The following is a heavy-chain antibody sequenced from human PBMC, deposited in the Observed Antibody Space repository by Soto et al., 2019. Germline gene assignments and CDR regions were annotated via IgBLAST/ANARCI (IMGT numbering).Heavy chain of an antibody. CDR2: ISGSGGST. CDR1: GFTFSSYA. J-gene: IGHJ4*02. CDR3: ARSYNWNDVEGYFDY. V-gene: IGHV3-23*01. Sequence: GGSLRLSCAASGFTFSSYAMSWVRQAPGKGLEWVSAISGSGGSTYYADSVKGRFTISRDNSKNTLYLQMNSLRAEDTAVYYCARSYNWNDVEGYFDYWGQGTLVTVSS. D-gene: IGHD1-20*01.